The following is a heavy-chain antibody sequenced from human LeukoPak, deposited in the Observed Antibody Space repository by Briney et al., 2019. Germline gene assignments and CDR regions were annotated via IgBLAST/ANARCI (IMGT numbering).Heavy chain of an antibody. D-gene: IGHD1-1*01. CDR2: IYSGGST. V-gene: IGHV3-53*05. CDR1: GFTVSSNF. Sequence: GGSLRLSCAASGFTVSSNFMSWVRQAPGKGLDWVSVIYSGGSTHYADSVKGRFTISRDNSKNTLYLQMNSLRAEDAAVYYCARGGLEPYKNWGQGTLVTVSS. J-gene: IGHJ4*02. CDR3: ARGGLEPYKN.